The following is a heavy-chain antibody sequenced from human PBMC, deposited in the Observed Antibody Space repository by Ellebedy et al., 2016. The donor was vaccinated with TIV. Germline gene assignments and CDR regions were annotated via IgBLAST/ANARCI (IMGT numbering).Heavy chain of an antibody. V-gene: IGHV4-59*08. J-gene: IGHJ5*02. CDR2: VHYTGTT. CDR3: ATYLPGRFDP. Sequence: MPGGSLRLSCNVSGGSISDYYWGWFRRPPGKPLEWIGFVHYTGTTNFSPSLESRATMSTDVSKNQFSLNLKSVTAADTAVYYCATYLPGRFDPWGQGVLVTVSS. CDR1: GGSISDYY.